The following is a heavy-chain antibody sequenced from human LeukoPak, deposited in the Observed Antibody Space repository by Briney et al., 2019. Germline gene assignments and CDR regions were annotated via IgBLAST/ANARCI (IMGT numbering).Heavy chain of an antibody. V-gene: IGHV3-7*01. CDR3: AAYYYDGSGHRPFDY. D-gene: IGHD3-22*01. CDR1: GFTFSIYW. J-gene: IGHJ4*02. CDR2: IKGDGSEK. Sequence: AGGSLRLSCAASGFTFSIYWMNWVRQAPGKGLEWVANIKGDGSEKYYVDSVKGRFTISRDNAKNSLYLQMNSLRAEDTAVYYCAAYYYDGSGHRPFDYWGQGTLVTVSS.